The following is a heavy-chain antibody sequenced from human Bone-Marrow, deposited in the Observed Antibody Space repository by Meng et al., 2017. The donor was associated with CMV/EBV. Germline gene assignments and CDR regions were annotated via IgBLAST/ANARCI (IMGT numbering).Heavy chain of an antibody. CDR1: GYTFTGYY. J-gene: IGHJ3*02. CDR3: ARGYCSSTSCYRASYAFDI. V-gene: IGHV1-2*02. D-gene: IGHD2-2*01. Sequence: ASVKVSCKASGYTFTGYYMHWVRQAPGQGLEWMGWINPNSGGTNYAQKFQGRVTMTRDTSISTAYMELSRLRSDDTAVYYCARGYCSSTSCYRASYAFDIWGQGTMVT. CDR2: INPNSGGT.